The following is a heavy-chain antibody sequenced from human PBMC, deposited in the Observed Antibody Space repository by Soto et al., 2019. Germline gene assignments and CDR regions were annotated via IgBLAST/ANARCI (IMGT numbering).Heavy chain of an antibody. CDR3: ARVWGGAFDF. V-gene: IGHV4-59*01. CDR1: GGSISSYY. Sequence: QVQLQESGPGLVKPSETLSLTCTVSGGSISSYYWSWIRQPPGKGLEWIGYIYYSGSTNYNPSLRSRVTISVATSKNPFSLKLSSVTAADTAVYYCARVWGGAFDFWGQGTLVTVSS. J-gene: IGHJ3*01. CDR2: IYYSGST. D-gene: IGHD3-10*01.